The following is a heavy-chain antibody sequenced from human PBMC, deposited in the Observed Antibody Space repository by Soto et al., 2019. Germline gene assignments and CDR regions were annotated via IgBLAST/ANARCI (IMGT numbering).Heavy chain of an antibody. J-gene: IGHJ6*02. Sequence: PSETLSLTCTVSGGSISSYYWSWIRQPPGKGLEWIGYIYYSGSTNYNPSLKSRVTISVDTSKNQFSLKLSSVTAADTAVYYCARAFGYSYAYYYYYYGMDVWGQGTKVTVSS. CDR1: GGSISSYY. V-gene: IGHV4-59*01. CDR2: IYYSGST. D-gene: IGHD5-18*01. CDR3: ARAFGYSYAYYYYYYGMDV.